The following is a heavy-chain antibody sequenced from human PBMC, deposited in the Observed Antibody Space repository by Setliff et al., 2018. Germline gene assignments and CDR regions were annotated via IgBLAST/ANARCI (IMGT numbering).Heavy chain of an antibody. D-gene: IGHD6-6*01. CDR1: GYTFTSYG. CDR2: MNPNSGNT. Sequence: ASVKVSCKASGYTFTSYGINWVRQATGQGLEWMGWMNPNSGNTGYAQKFQGRVTMTRNTSISTAYVELSSLRSEDTAVYYCARGPPGFPRPPSFDPWGQGTLVTVSS. CDR3: ARGPPGFPRPPSFDP. J-gene: IGHJ5*02. V-gene: IGHV1-8*02.